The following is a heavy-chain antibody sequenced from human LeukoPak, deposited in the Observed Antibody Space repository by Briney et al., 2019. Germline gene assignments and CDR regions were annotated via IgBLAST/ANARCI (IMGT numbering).Heavy chain of an antibody. CDR2: IVVGSGNT. CDR3: AADPNYYDSSNFDY. CDR1: GFTFTSSA. V-gene: IGHV1-58*02. J-gene: IGHJ4*02. D-gene: IGHD3-22*01. Sequence: ASVKVSCKASGFTFTSSAMQWVRQARGQRLEWIGWIVVGSGNTNYAQKFQERVTITRDVSTSTAYMELSSLRSEDTAVYYCAADPNYYDSSNFDYWGQGTLVTVSS.